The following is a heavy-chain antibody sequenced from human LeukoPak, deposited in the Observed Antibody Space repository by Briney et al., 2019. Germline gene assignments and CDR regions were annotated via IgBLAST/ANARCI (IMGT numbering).Heavy chain of an antibody. J-gene: IGHJ6*03. CDR3: ARNERRAQKDSYHVYFYYRVV. Sequence: TSDTLSLTCTVSNGSISSHYWIWIRQPPGKGLEWIGLIYSSGYTNYNPSLKSRVTISVDTSRNQFSLKLSSATAADTAVYYCARNERRAQKDSYHVYFYYRVVWRKGST. CDR2: IYSSGYT. V-gene: IGHV4-59*07. D-gene: IGHD3-16*02. CDR1: NGSISSHY.